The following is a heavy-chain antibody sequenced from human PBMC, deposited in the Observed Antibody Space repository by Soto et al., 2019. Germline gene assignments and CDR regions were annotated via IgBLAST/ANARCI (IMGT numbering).Heavy chain of an antibody. CDR2: IYYSGST. Sequence: QVQLQESGPGLVKPSQTLSLTCTVSGGSISSGGYYWSWIRQHPGKGLEWIGYIYYSGSTYYNPSLKSRVTISVDTSKNQFSLKRSSVTAADTAVYYCARYGIDFWSGYQFDYWGQGALVTVAS. CDR3: ARYGIDFWSGYQFDY. V-gene: IGHV4-31*03. CDR1: GGSISSGGYY. D-gene: IGHD3-3*01. J-gene: IGHJ4*02.